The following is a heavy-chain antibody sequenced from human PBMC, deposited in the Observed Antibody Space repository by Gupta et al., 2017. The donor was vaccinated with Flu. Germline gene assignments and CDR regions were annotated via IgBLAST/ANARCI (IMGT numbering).Heavy chain of an antibody. CDR3: ARADNGGETHYGMGV. Sequence: SWVRQAPGQGLEWMGGIIPICGTANYPQRSQGRVTITADESTETVYMELNSVTYEDTAVYYCARADNGGETHYGMGVWGQGTTVIVSS. J-gene: IGHJ6*02. D-gene: IGHD3-10*01. CDR2: IIPICGTA. V-gene: IGHV1-69*01.